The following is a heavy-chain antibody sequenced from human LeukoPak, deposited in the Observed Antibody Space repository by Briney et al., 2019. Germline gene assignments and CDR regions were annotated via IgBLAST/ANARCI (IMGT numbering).Heavy chain of an antibody. CDR3: ARRVTGLPWHFDY. J-gene: IGHJ4*02. Sequence: ASVKVSCKASGYTFTGYYMHWVRQAPGQGLEWMGWINPNSGGTNYAQKFPGRVTMTSDTSISTAYMELSRLRADDTAVYYCARRVTGLPWHFDYWGQGTLVTVSS. V-gene: IGHV1-2*02. D-gene: IGHD3-9*01. CDR2: INPNSGGT. CDR1: GYTFTGYY.